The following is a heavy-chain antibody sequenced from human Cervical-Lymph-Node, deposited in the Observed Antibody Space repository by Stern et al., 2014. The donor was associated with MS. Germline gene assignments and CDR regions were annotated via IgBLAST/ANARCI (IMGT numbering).Heavy chain of an antibody. CDR3: AREVLIKGMDV. V-gene: IGHV3-21*01. Sequence: EDQLVESGRGLIKPGGSLRLSCAASGFTFSSYSMNWGRQAPGKGLEWVSSISSSSSYIYYADSVKGRFTISRDNAKNSLYLQMNSLRAEDTAVYYCAREVLIKGMDVWGQGTTVTVSS. D-gene: IGHD3-10*01. CDR2: ISSSSSYI. CDR1: GFTFSSYS. J-gene: IGHJ6*02.